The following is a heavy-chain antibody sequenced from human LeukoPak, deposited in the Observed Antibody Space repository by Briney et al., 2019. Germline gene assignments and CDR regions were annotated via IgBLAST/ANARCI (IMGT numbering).Heavy chain of an antibody. CDR3: AKAGCSSTSCYHY. J-gene: IGHJ4*02. CDR2: ISGSGGST. V-gene: IGHV3-23*01. Sequence: GGSLRLSCAASGFTFSSYAMSWVRQAPGKGLEWVSAISGSGGSTYYADSVKGRFTISRDNSKSTLYLQMNSLRAEDTAVYYCAKAGCSSTSCYHYWGQGTLVTVSS. CDR1: GFTFSSYA. D-gene: IGHD2-2*01.